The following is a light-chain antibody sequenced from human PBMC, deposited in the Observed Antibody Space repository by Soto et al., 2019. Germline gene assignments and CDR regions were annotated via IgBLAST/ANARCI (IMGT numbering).Light chain of an antibody. CDR3: QYTDSFPLIT. V-gene: IGKV1-12*01. CDR2: AAS. CDR1: QAISNW. Sequence: DIQMTQSPSFLSASVGDRVTITCRASQAISNWVAWYQQKPGKAPNLLIYAASSLYSGVPSRFSGSGSGTDFTLTITSLQPEDFATYYCQYTDSFPLITFGQGTRLETK. J-gene: IGKJ5*01.